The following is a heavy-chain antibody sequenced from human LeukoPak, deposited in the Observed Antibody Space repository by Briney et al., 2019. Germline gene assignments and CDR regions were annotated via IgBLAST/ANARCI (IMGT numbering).Heavy chain of an antibody. CDR3: AKGAAAGTPNY. CDR2: ISGSGGNT. CDR1: GFSFSSYV. J-gene: IGHJ4*02. V-gene: IGHV3-23*01. D-gene: IGHD6-25*01. Sequence: GGSLRLSCAASGFSFSSYVMSWVRQAPGKGLEWVSGISGSGGNTYYADSVKGRFTVSRDNSKNTPYLQMSSLRAEGTAVYYCAKGAAAGTPNYWGQGTLVTVSS.